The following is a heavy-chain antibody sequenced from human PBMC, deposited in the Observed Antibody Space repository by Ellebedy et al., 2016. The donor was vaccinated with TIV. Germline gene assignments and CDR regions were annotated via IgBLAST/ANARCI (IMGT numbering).Heavy chain of an antibody. V-gene: IGHV3-21*01. CDR3: AKANGSYHDAFDI. D-gene: IGHD1-26*01. Sequence: GGSLRLXCAASGFTFSSYSMNWVRQAPGKGLEWVSSISSSSSYIYYADSVKGRFTISRDNAKNSLYLQMNSLRAEDTAVYYCAKANGSYHDAFDIWGQGTMVIVSS. J-gene: IGHJ3*02. CDR1: GFTFSSYS. CDR2: ISSSSSYI.